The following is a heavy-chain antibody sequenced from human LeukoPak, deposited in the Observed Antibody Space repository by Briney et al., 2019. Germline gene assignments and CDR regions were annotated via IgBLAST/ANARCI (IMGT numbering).Heavy chain of an antibody. Sequence: GGSLRLSCVASGFTFSSYWMSWVRQAPGKGLEWVANIKPDGSDKKYVDSVKGRFTISRDNAKNSLYLQMNSLRAEDTAVYYCARAWTGYSYGDYWGQGTLVTVSS. CDR3: ARAWTGYSYGDY. V-gene: IGHV3-7*03. D-gene: IGHD5-18*01. J-gene: IGHJ4*02. CDR1: GFTFSSYW. CDR2: IKPDGSDK.